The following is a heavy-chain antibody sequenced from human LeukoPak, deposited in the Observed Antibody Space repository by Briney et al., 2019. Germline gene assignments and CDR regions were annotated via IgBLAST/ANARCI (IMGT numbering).Heavy chain of an antibody. V-gene: IGHV3-23*01. J-gene: IGHJ4*02. CDR1: GFTFSSYA. CDR2: ISGSGGTT. CDR3: AKDGQVNQPDRLFTD. D-gene: IGHD1-14*01. Sequence: SGGSLRLSCAASGFTFSSYAMSWVRQAPGKGLEWVSVISGSGGTTHYADSVKGRFTISRENSKNTLYLQMNSLRGEDTAVYYCAKDGQVNQPDRLFTDWGQGTLVIVSS.